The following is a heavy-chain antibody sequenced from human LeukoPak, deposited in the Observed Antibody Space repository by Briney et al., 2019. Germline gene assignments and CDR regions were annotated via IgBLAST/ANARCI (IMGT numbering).Heavy chain of an antibody. CDR2: ISYSSNYI. D-gene: IGHD1-7*01. Sequence: GGSLRLSCAASGFTFSSYSMNWVRQAPGRGLEWVSSISYSSNYIYYADSVKGRFTISRDNARKSLFLQMSSLRAEDTAVYYCARRFSTENYSALDCWGQGTLVTVSS. CDR1: GFTFSSYS. CDR3: ARRFSTENYSALDC. J-gene: IGHJ4*02. V-gene: IGHV3-21*01.